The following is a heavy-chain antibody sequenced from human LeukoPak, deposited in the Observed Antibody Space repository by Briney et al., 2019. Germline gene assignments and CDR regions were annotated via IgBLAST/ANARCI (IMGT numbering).Heavy chain of an antibody. V-gene: IGHV3-23*01. CDR2: ISGSGGST. Sequence: GGSLRLSCAASGFTFSSYAMSWVRQAPGKGLEWVSAISGSGGSTYYADSVKGRFTISRDNSKNTLYLQMNSLRAEDTAVYYCAKDTSPYYDFWSGYYPYWGQGTLVTVSS. D-gene: IGHD3-3*01. J-gene: IGHJ4*02. CDR3: AKDTSPYYDFWSGYYPY. CDR1: GFTFSSYA.